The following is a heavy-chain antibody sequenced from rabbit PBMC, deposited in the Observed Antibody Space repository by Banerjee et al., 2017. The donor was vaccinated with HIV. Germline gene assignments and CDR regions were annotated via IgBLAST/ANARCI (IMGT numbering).Heavy chain of an antibody. V-gene: IGHV1S47*01. CDR3: VRSLWGDGDIFL. Sequence: QEQLVETGGGLVQPGGSLTLSCKASGFTISSGYWMNWVRQAPGKGLEWIGCIFTGDDITYYASWVNGRFTISSHNAQNTLYLQLNSLTDADTATYFCVRSLWGDGDIFLWGPGTLVTVS. CDR1: GFTISSGYW. J-gene: IGHJ4*01. D-gene: IGHD3-1*01. CDR2: IFTGDDIT.